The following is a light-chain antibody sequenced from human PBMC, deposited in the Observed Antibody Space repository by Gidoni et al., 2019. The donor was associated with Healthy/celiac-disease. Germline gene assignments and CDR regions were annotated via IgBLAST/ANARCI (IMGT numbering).Light chain of an antibody. CDR1: QSLLHSNGYNY. CDR3: MQALQTRIT. V-gene: IGKV2-28*01. J-gene: IGKJ5*01. CDR2: LGS. Sequence: DIVMTQSPLSLPVTPGEPAYISCRSSQSLLHSNGYNYLDWYLQKPGQSPQLLIYLGSNRASGVPDRFSGSGSGTEFTLKISRVEAEDVGVYYCMQALQTRITFGQGTRLEIK.